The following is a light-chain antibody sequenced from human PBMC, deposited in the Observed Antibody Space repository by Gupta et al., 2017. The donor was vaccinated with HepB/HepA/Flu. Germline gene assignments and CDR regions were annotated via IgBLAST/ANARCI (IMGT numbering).Light chain of an antibody. J-gene: IGLJ2*01. Sequence: QTVLTQPPSSSGTPGQTVTISCSGSNSNIGSNSVNWYQQFPGTAPKVLIYNNNQRPSGVPDRFSGSKSGTSASLAISGLHSEDGSDYLCATWDDSLNGPVFGGGTKLTVL. CDR2: NNN. CDR3: ATWDDSLNGPV. CDR1: NSNIGSNS. V-gene: IGLV1-44*01.